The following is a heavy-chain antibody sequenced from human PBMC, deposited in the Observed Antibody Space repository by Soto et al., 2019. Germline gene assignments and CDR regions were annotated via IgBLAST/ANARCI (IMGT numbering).Heavy chain of an antibody. D-gene: IGHD1-26*01. CDR2: INGNGDST. Sequence: EVQLVESGGGLVQPGGSLRLSCAASGFTFSGYSMHWVRQAPGKGLEYVSAINGNGDSTYYANSVKGRFTISRDNSKNTLYLQMRGLRADDMAVYFCVRVGSGYDFWGQGTLVTVSS. CDR3: VRVGSGYDF. V-gene: IGHV3-64*01. CDR1: GFTFSGYS. J-gene: IGHJ4*02.